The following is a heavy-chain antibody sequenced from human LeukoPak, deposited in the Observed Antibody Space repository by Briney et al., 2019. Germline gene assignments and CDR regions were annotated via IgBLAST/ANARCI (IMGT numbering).Heavy chain of an antibody. Sequence: PSETLSLTCTVSGGSISSGSYYWSWIRQPAGKGLEWIGRIYTSGSTNYNPSLKSRVTISVDTSKNQFSLKLSSVTAADTAVYYCAREVPPARGYSYGGEGYWGQGTLVAVSS. CDR3: AREVPPARGYSYGGEGY. CDR2: IYTSGST. J-gene: IGHJ4*02. CDR1: GGSISSGSYY. D-gene: IGHD5-18*01. V-gene: IGHV4-61*02.